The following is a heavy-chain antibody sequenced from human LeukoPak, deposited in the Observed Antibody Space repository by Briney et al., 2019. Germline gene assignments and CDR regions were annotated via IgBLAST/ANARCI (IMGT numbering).Heavy chain of an antibody. D-gene: IGHD4-23*01. CDR2: IYHSGST. Sequence: SETLSLTCTVSGYSISSGYYWGWIRQPPGKGLEWIGSIYHSGSTYYNPSLKSRVTISVDTSKNQFSLKLSSVTAADTAVYYCARSTVVTPYAFDIWGQGTMVTVSS. CDR1: GYSISSGYY. CDR3: ARSTVVTPYAFDI. J-gene: IGHJ3*02. V-gene: IGHV4-38-2*02.